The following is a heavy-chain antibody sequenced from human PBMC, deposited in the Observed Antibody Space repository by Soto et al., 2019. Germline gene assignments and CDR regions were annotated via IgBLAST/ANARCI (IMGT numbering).Heavy chain of an antibody. V-gene: IGHV3-7*02. CDR2: IKQDGSEK. CDR1: GFTFSSYW. J-gene: IGHJ6*02. Sequence: GGSLRLSCAASGFTFSSYWMSWVRQAPGKGLEWVANIKQDGSEKYYVDSVKGRFTISRDNAKNSLYLQMNSLRAEDTAVYYCAKGPAIVLVPAAMNYYYGMDVWGQGTTVTVSS. D-gene: IGHD2-2*01. CDR3: AKGPAIVLVPAAMNYYYGMDV.